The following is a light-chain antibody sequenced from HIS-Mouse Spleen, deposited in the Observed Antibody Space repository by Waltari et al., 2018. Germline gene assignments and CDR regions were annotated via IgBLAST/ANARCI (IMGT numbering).Light chain of an antibody. V-gene: IGLV2-8*01. J-gene: IGLJ2*01. CDR2: EVS. CDR1: SSDVDGYNY. Sequence: QSALTQPPSASGSPGQSVTISCTGTSSDVDGYNYVSWYQQHPGKAPKLMIYEVSNRPSGVPDRCSGSTSGHTAALTVSGLQAEDEADYYCSSYAGSNNFNVVFGGGTKLTVL. CDR3: SSYAGSNNFNVV.